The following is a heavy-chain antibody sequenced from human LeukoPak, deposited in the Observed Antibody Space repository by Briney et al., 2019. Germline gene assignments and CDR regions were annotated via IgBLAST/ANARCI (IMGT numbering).Heavy chain of an antibody. CDR2: IYPGDSDT. J-gene: IGHJ4*02. D-gene: IGHD3-16*02. V-gene: IGHV5-51*01. CDR1: GYSFSNYW. Sequence: LGESLKISCKGSGYSFSNYWIGWVRQMPGKGLEWMGIIYPGDSDTIYSPSLQGQVTISADKSINTAYLQWSSLQASDTAIYYCARRVGLASDYRYYFDSWGQGTLVTVSS. CDR3: ARRVGLASDYRYYFDS.